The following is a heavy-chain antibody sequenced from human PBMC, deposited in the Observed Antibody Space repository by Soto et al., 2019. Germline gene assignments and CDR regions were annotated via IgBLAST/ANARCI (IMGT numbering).Heavy chain of an antibody. D-gene: IGHD6-19*01. V-gene: IGHV4-61*01. CDR3: GSYSSGWYDVSY. J-gene: IGHJ4*02. Sequence: QVQLQESGPGLVKPSETLSLTCTVSGGSVSSGSYYWSWIRQPPGKGLEWIGYIYYSGSTNYNPSRRRRVTISVDTSKNQFSLKLSSVTAADTAVYYCGSYSSGWYDVSYWGQGTLVTVSS. CDR2: IYYSGST. CDR1: GGSVSSGSYY.